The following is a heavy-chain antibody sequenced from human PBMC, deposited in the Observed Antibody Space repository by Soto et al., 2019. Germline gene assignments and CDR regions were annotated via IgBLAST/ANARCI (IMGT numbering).Heavy chain of an antibody. Sequence: QITLKESGPTLVKPTQTLTLTCTFSGFSLSTSGEGVGWIRQPPGKALEWLALIYWDDDKRYSPSLKSRLTTTKDTSNTQVVLTMTNMDPADTATYDCALPWWVRGAIAGWGQGTLVTVSS. V-gene: IGHV2-5*02. D-gene: IGHD3-10*01. CDR3: ALPWWVRGAIAG. CDR2: IYWDDDK. J-gene: IGHJ4*02. CDR1: GFSLSTSGEG.